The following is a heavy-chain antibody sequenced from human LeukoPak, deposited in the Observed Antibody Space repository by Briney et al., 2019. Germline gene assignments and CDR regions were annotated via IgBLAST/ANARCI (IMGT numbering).Heavy chain of an antibody. CDR2: IYYSGNT. D-gene: IGHD5-18*01. V-gene: IGHV4-39*01. J-gene: IGHJ4*02. Sequence: SETLSLTCTVSGGSVSSSAYHWGWIRQPPGKGLEWIGSIYYSGNTYYNPSLKSRVTISVDTSKNQFSLKLSSVTAADTAVYYCARVEGRGYSYGYVYWGQGTLVTVSS. CDR1: GGSVSSSAYH. CDR3: ARVEGRGYSYGYVY.